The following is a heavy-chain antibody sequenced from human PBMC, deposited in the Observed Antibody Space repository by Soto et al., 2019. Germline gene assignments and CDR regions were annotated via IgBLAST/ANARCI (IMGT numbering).Heavy chain of an antibody. Sequence: SETLSLTCTVSGGSISSYYWSWIRQPPGKGLEWIGYIYYSGSTNYNPSLKSRVTISVDTSKNQFSLKLSSVTAADTAVYYCARGGDRARYCSSTSCPPGNYYYYMDVWGKGTTVTVSS. CDR1: GGSISSYY. V-gene: IGHV4-59*08. D-gene: IGHD2-2*01. CDR3: ARGGDRARYCSSTSCPPGNYYYYMDV. CDR2: IYYSGST. J-gene: IGHJ6*03.